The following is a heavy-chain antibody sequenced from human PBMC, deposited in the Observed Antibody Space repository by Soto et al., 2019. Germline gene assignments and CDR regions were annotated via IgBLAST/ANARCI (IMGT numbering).Heavy chain of an antibody. V-gene: IGHV3-11*01. CDR2: IRSSGSTI. J-gene: IGHJ4*02. CDR3: AREVMGSWHTDY. Sequence: QVQLVESGGGLVKPGGSLRLSCAASGFTFSDYYMNWIRQAPGKGLEWVSYIRSSGSTIYYADSVKGRFTISRDNAKNSLYLQMTSRRAEDTAVYYCAREVMGSWHTDYWGQGTLVTVSS. D-gene: IGHD6-13*01. CDR1: GFTFSDYY.